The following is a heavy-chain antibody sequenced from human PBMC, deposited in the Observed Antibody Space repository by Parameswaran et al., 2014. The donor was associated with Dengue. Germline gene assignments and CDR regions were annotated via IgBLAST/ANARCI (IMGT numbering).Heavy chain of an antibody. D-gene: IGHD2-2*01. CDR3: AGGYCGSTTCPYYYYGMDV. CDR2: INVGSGDT. V-gene: IGHV1-3*01. J-gene: IGHJ6*02. Sequence: WVRQAPGQRLEWMGWINVGSGDTKYSQKFQGRVTITRDISASTAYMELSSLRSEDTAVYYCAGGYCGSTTCPYYYYGMDVWGQGTTVTVS.